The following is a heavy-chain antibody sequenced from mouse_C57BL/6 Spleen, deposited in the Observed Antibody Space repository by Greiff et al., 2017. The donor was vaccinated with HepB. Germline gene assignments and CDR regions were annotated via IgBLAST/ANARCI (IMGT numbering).Heavy chain of an antibody. CDR3: ARRGIYDYDGGDYAMDY. CDR2: IYPGGGYT. J-gene: IGHJ4*01. V-gene: IGHV1-63*01. CDR1: GYTFTNYW. Sequence: QVQLQQSGAELVRPGTSVKMSCKASGYTFTNYWIGWAKQRPGHGLEWIGDIYPGGGYTNYNEKFKGKATLTADKSSSTAYMQFSSLTSEDSAIYYCARRGIYDYDGGDYAMDYWGQGTSVTVSS. D-gene: IGHD2-4*01.